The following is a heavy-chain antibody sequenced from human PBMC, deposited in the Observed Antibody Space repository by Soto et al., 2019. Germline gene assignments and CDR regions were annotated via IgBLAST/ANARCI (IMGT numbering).Heavy chain of an antibody. V-gene: IGHV4-30-2*01. CDR1: GASVASGAYS. CDR3: TRVARFGLFRD. Sequence: QLQLQESGSGLVKPSQTLSLTCAVSGASVASGAYSWGWIRQPPGKGLEWIGNIYDSGSISYNSSLKSLVTISVDRSKHHFFLRLRSVTAADTAVYYCTRVARFGLFRDWGQGTPVFVSS. J-gene: IGHJ4*02. CDR2: IYDSGSI. D-gene: IGHD3-3*01.